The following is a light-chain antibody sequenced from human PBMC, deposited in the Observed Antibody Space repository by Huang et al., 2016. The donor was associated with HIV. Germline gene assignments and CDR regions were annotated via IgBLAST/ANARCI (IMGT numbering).Light chain of an antibody. CDR3: QQTYSTIT. J-gene: IGKJ5*01. V-gene: IGKV1-39*01. CDR1: QSINTS. CDR2: AAS. Sequence: DIQMTQSPSSLSASVGDRVTITCRTSQSINTSLNLYQQKPGKAPILLIYAASSLQSGVPSRFRGSGSGTDFALTISSLQPEDFVTYYCQQTYSTITFGQGTRLEIK.